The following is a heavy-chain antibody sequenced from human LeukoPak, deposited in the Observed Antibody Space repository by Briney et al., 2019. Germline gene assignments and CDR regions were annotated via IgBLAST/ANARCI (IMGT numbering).Heavy chain of an antibody. CDR2: IYYSGRT. V-gene: IGHV4-39*01. J-gene: IGHJ1*01. D-gene: IGHD3-22*01. CDR1: GDSVSRSDSY. Sequence: SETLSLACSVSGDSVSRSDSYWDWIRQPPGKGLEWIGTIYYSGRTYYSPSLKSRVTMSVDPSNNQFSLNLRSVTAADTAVYYCARRRYYDGSGYLEWGQGTLLSVSS. CDR3: ARRRYYDGSGYLE.